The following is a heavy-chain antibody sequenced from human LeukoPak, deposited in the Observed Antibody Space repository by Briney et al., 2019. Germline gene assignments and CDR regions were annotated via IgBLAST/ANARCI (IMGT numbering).Heavy chain of an antibody. CDR2: ISYTGSYT. CDR3: ARGNSIDY. D-gene: IGHD6-13*01. CDR1: GFTFSSNT. J-gene: IGHJ4*02. V-gene: IGHV3-21*05. Sequence: PGGSLRLSCEASGFTFSSNTMNWVRQAPGKGLEWVSYISYTGSYTNYADSVKGRFTISRDNAKNSLYLQMNNLRTEDTAVYYCARGNSIDYWGQGTLVTVSS.